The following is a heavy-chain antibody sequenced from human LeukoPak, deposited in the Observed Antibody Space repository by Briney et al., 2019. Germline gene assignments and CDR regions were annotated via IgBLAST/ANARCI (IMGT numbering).Heavy chain of an antibody. CDR3: ARPYQFGGSTGFDY. Sequence: GGSLRLSCAASGFTFSSYWMHWVRQAPGKGLVWVSRINNDGSNTVYADSVKGGFTISRDNAKNTLYLQMNSLRAEDTAVYYCARPYQFGGSTGFDYWGQGTLVTVSS. D-gene: IGHD1-26*01. V-gene: IGHV3-74*01. CDR2: INNDGSNT. CDR1: GFTFSSYW. J-gene: IGHJ4*02.